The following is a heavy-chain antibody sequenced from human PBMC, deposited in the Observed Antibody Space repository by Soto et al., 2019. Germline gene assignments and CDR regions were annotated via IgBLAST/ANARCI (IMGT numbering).Heavy chain of an antibody. D-gene: IGHD7-27*01. CDR1: GVIFSSFG. CDR2: IWYDGSNT. Sequence: QVQLVESGGGVVQPGRSLRLSCAASGVIFSSFGMHWVRQAPGKGLEWVAHIWYDGSNTYYADSVKGRFTISRDNSRNTVYLQMNSLSAEDAAVYHCVRDLLGSGGHFDYWGQGTLVTVSS. J-gene: IGHJ4*02. V-gene: IGHV3-33*01. CDR3: VRDLLGSGGHFDY.